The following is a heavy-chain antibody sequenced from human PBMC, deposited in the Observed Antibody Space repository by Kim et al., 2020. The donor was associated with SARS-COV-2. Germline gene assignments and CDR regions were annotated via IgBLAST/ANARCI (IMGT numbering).Heavy chain of an antibody. CDR3: ASPYCSSTSCYVYDFWSGYLYWYFDL. D-gene: IGHD2-2*01. CDR2: IYYSGST. J-gene: IGHJ2*01. Sequence: SETLSLTCTVSGGSISSSSYYWGWIRQPPGKGLEWIGSIYYSGSTYYNPSLKSRFTISVDTSKNQFSLKLSSVTAADTAVYYCASPYCSSTSCYVYDFWSGYLYWYFDLWGRGTLVTVSS. CDR1: GGSISSSSYY. V-gene: IGHV4-39*01.